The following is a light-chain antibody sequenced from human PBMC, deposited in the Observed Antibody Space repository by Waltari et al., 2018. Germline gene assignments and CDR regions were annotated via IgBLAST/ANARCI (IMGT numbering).Light chain of an antibody. CDR2: EVT. CDR3: FSYAGRFSFV. J-gene: IGLJ1*01. V-gene: IGLV2-23*02. CDR1: ANDVGNYNL. Sequence: QSALTQPASVSVSPGQSITISCPGTANDVGNYNLVSWYQQHPGKAPKLIIYEVTKRPSGVSNRFSASKSGIAASLTISGLQAEDEAEYYCFSYAGRFSFVFGTGTQVTV.